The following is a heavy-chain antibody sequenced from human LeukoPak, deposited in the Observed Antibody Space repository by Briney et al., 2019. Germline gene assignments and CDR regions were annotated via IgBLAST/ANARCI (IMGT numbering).Heavy chain of an antibody. CDR2: ISAYNGDT. CDR1: GYTFSAYG. D-gene: IGHD1-20*01. V-gene: IGHV1-18*01. CDR3: ARGGYNWNEGFGWDYSCYYMDV. J-gene: IGHJ6*03. Sequence: KPGASVKVSCKASGYTFSAYGISWVRQAPGQGPEWMGWISAYNGDTKYAQNFQDRVIMTTDTSTATAYMELRGLTSDDTAVYFCARGGYNWNEGFGWDYSCYYMDVWGQGSTVIVSS.